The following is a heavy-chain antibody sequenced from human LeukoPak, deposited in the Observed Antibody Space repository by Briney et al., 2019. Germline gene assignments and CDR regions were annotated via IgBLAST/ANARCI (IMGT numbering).Heavy chain of an antibody. V-gene: IGHV1-2*02. CDR3: ARGFSYYDSSGYLHVGFDI. CDR2: INPNSGGT. J-gene: IGHJ3*02. Sequence: ASVKVSCKASGYTFTGYYMHWVRQAPGQGLEWMGWINPNSGGTNYAQKFQGRVTMTRDTSIGTAYMELSRLRSDDTAVYYCARGFSYYDSSGYLHVGFDIWGQGTMVTVSS. CDR1: GYTFTGYY. D-gene: IGHD3-22*01.